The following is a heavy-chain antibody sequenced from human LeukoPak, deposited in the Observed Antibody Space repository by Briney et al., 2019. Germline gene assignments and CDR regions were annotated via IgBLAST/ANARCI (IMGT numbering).Heavy chain of an antibody. CDR1: GFTFSDYY. CDR2: ISSSGSTI. CDR3: AKEGELPPFDY. Sequence: GGSLRLSCAASGFTFSDYYMSWIRQAPGKGLEWVSYISSSGSTIYYADSVKGRFTISRDNSKNTLYLQMNSLRAEDTAVYYCAKEGELPPFDYWGQGTLVTVSS. V-gene: IGHV3-11*01. D-gene: IGHD1-26*01. J-gene: IGHJ4*02.